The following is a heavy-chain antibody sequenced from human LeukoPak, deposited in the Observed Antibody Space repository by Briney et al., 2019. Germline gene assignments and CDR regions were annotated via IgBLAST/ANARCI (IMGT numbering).Heavy chain of an antibody. V-gene: IGHV1-3*01. D-gene: IGHD3-10*01. CDR2: INAGNDNT. J-gene: IGHJ4*02. CDR3: TRGLLWFGELSPPGY. CDR1: GYTFTNYA. Sequence: ASVKVSCKAPGYTFTNYAIHWVRQAPGQRLEWMGWINAGNDNTKYSQKFQGRVTITRDTSASTVYMELSSLRSEDMAVYYCTRGLLWFGELSPPGYWGQGTLITVSS.